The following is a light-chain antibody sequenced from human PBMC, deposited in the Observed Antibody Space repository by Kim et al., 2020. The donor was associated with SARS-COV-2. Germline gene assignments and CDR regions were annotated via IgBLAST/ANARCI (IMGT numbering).Light chain of an antibody. J-gene: IGKJ1*01. CDR3: HKYNSLPWT. CDR2: KAS. V-gene: IGKV1-5*03. Sequence: DIQMTQSPSSLSASVGDRVTITCRASQRMSHWLAWYQQKPGKAPKLLIYKASNLESGVPSRFSGSGSGTEFTLTISGLQPDDFATYSCHKYNSLPWTCGEGTTGDIK. CDR1: QRMSHW.